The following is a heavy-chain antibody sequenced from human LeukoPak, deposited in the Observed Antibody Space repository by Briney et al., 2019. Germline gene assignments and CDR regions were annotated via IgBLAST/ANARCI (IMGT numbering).Heavy chain of an antibody. CDR1: GYTFTSYG. J-gene: IGHJ6*02. CDR2: ISAYNGNT. V-gene: IGHV1-18*01. CDR3: ARNFYYYYYGMDV. Sequence: ASVKVSYKASGYTFTSYGISWVRQAPGQGLEWMGWISAYNGNTNYAQKLQGRVTMTTDTSTSTAYMELRSLRSDDTAVYYCARNFYYYYYGMDVWGQGTTVSVSS.